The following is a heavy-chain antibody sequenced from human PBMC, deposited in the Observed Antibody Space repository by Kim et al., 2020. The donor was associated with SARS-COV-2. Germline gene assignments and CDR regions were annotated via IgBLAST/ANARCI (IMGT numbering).Heavy chain of an antibody. CDR1: GYSFTSYW. D-gene: IGHD2-15*01. CDR3: ARLDGGYCSGGSCSGWERGDV. Sequence: GESLKISCKGSGYSFTSYWISWVRQMPGKGLEWMGRIDPSDSYTNYSPSFQGHVTISADKSISTAHLQWSSLKASDTAMYYCARLDGGYCSGGSCSGWERGDVWGQGTTVTVSS. V-gene: IGHV5-10-1*01. J-gene: IGHJ6*02. CDR2: IDPSDSYT.